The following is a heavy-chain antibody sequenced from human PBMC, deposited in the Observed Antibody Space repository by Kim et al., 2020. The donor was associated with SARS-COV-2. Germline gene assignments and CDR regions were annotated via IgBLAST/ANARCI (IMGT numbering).Heavy chain of an antibody. Sequence: SETLSLTCAVYGGSFSGYYWSWIRQPPGKGLEWIGEINHSGSTNYNPSLKSRVTISVDTSKNQFSLKLSSVTAADTAVYYCARPFSMVRGVIGTWGQGTLVTVSS. J-gene: IGHJ4*02. V-gene: IGHV4-34*01. CDR2: INHSGST. CDR3: ARPFSMVRGVIGT. CDR1: GGSFSGYY. D-gene: IGHD3-10*01.